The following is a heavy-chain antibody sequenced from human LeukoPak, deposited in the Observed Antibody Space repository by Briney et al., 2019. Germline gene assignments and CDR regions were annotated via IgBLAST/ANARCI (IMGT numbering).Heavy chain of an antibody. D-gene: IGHD3-22*01. J-gene: IGHJ4*02. CDR2: INPNSGGT. Sequence: ASVKVSCKASGYTFTGYYMHWVRQAPGQGLEWMGWINPNSGGTNYAQKFQGRVTMTRDTSISTAYMELSRLRSDDTAMYYCARDERYYYDSSGYYEGDYWGQGTLVTVSS. V-gene: IGHV1-2*02. CDR1: GYTFTGYY. CDR3: ARDERYYYDSSGYYEGDY.